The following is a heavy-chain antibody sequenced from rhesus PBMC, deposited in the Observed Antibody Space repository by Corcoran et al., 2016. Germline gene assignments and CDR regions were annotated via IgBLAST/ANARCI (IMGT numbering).Heavy chain of an antibody. J-gene: IGHJ5-2*02. CDR3: ARLDV. CDR1: GGSFSSYW. Sequence: QVQLQESGPGLVKPSETLSLTCAVSGGSFSSYWWSWIRQPPGKGLEWIGAINGNSGSTNYNPSLKSRVTISKAASKDHFSMKRSSGTAADTAFYYCARLDVWGRGVLVPVSS. CDR2: INGNSGST. V-gene: IGHV4-80*01.